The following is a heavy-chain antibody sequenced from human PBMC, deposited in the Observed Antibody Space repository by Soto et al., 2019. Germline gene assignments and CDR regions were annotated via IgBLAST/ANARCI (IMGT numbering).Heavy chain of an antibody. D-gene: IGHD3-9*01. CDR3: ARGLRYFDW. Sequence: QVQLQESGPGLVKPSETLSLTCTVSGGPITSSYWSWIRQPPGKGLEWIGYIYYSGSTNYNPSLKSRVTISVDTSKNQFSLNLSSVTAADTAVYFCARGLRYFDWWGQGTLVTVSS. CDR1: GGPITSSY. V-gene: IGHV4-59*01. CDR2: IYYSGST. J-gene: IGHJ4*02.